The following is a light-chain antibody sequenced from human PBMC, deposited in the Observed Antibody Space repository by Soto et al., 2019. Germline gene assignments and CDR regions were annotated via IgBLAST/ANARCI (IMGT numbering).Light chain of an antibody. CDR3: QQYGTSPWK. CDR1: QSVSSGY. Sequence: IVLTHSPGTLYLSPWERATLSCRASQSVSSGYLAWYQQRPGQAPRLLIYGASTRATGIPDRFSGSGSGTDFTLTISRLEPEDFAVYYCQQYGTSPWKFGQGTKVDIK. J-gene: IGKJ1*01. CDR2: GAS. V-gene: IGKV3-20*01.